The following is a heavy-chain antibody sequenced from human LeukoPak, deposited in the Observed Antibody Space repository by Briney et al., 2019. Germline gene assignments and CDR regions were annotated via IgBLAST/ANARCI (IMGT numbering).Heavy chain of an antibody. CDR2: ISSNGGST. CDR3: ARDVGGLENY. D-gene: IGHD4-23*01. CDR1: GFTFSSYA. J-gene: IGHJ4*02. Sequence: AGGSLRLSCAASGFTFSSYAMHWVRQAPGKGLEYVSAISSNGGSTYYANSVKGRFTISRDNSKNTLYLQMGSLRAEDMAVYYCARDVGGLENYWGQGTLVTVSS. V-gene: IGHV3-64*01.